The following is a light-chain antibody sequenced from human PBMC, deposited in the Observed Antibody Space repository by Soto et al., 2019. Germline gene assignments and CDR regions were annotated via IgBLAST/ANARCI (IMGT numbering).Light chain of an antibody. V-gene: IGKV1-5*03. CDR3: QQYNSYSPLT. J-gene: IGKJ4*01. CDR2: KAS. CDR1: QSISSW. Sequence: DIQMTQSPSTLSASVGDRVTITCRASQSISSWLAWYQQKPGKAPKLLIYKASSLKSGVPSRFSGSGSGTEFTLTISSLQPDDFATYYCQQYNSYSPLTFGGGTQVEIK.